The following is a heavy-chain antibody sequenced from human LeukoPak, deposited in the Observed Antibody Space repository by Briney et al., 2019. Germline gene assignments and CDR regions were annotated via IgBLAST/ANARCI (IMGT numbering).Heavy chain of an antibody. V-gene: IGHV1-8*01. Sequence: ASVKVSCKASGYTFTSYDINWVRQATGQGLEWMGWMNPKSGFTGNAQKFQGRVTMTRDTAISTAYMELSSLRSEDTAVYYCAAGSILTWFDPWGQGTLVTVSS. D-gene: IGHD2-8*01. J-gene: IGHJ5*02. CDR2: MNPKSGFT. CDR3: AAGSILTWFDP. CDR1: GYTFTSYD.